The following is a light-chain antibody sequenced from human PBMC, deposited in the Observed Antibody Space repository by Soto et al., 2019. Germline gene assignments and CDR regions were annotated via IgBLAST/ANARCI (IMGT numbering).Light chain of an antibody. CDR3: SSYTSSSTLEDI. CDR2: DVS. CDR1: GSDVGGYNY. V-gene: IGLV2-14*03. J-gene: IGLJ1*01. Sequence: QSVLTQPASVSGSPGQSITFSCTGTGSDVGGYNYVSWYQQHPGKAPKLMIYDVSNRPSGVSNRFSGSKSGNTASLTISGLQAEDEADYYCSSYTSSSTLEDIFGTGTKVTVL.